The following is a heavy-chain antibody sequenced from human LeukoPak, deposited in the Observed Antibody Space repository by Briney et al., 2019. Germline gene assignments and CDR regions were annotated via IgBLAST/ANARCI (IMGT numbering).Heavy chain of an antibody. CDR2: IKQDGSEK. J-gene: IGHJ4*02. CDR1: GFTFSSYW. CDR3: ARLRTPYYFDY. Sequence: PGGSLRLSCAASGFTFSSYWMSWVRQAPGKGLDWVANIKQDGSEKYYVDSVKGRFTISRDNAKNSLYLQMNSLRAEDTAVYYCARLRTPYYFDYWGQGTLVTVSS. V-gene: IGHV3-7*01.